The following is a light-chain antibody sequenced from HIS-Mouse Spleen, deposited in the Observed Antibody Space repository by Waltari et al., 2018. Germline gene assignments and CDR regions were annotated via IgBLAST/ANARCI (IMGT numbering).Light chain of an antibody. J-gene: IGKJ2*01. CDR1: KSVLYSSNNKNY. Sequence: DIVMTQSPDSLAVSLGERANINCKSSKSVLYSSNNKNYLAWYQQKPGQPPKLLIYWASTRESGVPDRFSGSGSGTDFTLTISSLQAEDVAVYYCQQYYSTPYTFGQGTKLEIK. CDR2: WAS. V-gene: IGKV4-1*01. CDR3: QQYYSTPYT.